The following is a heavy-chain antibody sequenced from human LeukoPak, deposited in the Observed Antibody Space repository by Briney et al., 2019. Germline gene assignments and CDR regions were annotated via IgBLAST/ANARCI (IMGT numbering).Heavy chain of an antibody. CDR2: ISWNSGSI. CDR3: AKDRRLEGYQGPFDY. D-gene: IGHD6-13*01. CDR1: GFTFDDYA. V-gene: IGHV3-9*01. J-gene: IGHJ4*02. Sequence: PGGSLRLSCAASGFTFDDYAMHWVRQAPGKGLEWVSGISWNSGSIGYADSVKGRFTISRDNAKNSLYLQMNSLRAEDTALYYCAKDRRLEGYQGPFDYWGQGTLATVSS.